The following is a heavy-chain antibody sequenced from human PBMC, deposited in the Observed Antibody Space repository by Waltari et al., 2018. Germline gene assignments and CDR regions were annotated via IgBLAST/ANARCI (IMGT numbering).Heavy chain of an antibody. D-gene: IGHD5-12*01. Sequence: QVLLAQSGAEVKMPGASVRVSCSGNTLIGYFLHLVQTAPEKGVELMGWINFNAGGNLYAQKLQGRVTMTSETSIATAYMELSGMRYDDTAVYYCATDRGGYPGMDVWGQGTTVTVSS. V-gene: IGHV1-2*02. J-gene: IGHJ6*02. CDR3: ATDRGGYPGMDV. CDR2: INFNAGGN. CDR1: GNTLIGYF.